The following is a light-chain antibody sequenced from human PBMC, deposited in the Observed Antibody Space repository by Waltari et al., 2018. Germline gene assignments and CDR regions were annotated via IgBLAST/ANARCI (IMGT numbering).Light chain of an antibody. Sequence: PGQSITISCTGTSSDVGSYNLVSWYQHHPGKAPKLMIYEVSKRPSGVSNRFSGSKSGNTASLTISGLQAEDEADYYCCSYAGSSTFVFGTGTKVTVL. CDR1: SSDVGSYNL. V-gene: IGLV2-23*02. J-gene: IGLJ1*01. CDR2: EVS. CDR3: CSYAGSSTFV.